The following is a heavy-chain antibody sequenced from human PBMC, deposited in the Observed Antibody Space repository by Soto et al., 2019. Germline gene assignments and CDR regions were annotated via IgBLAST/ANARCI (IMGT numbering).Heavy chain of an antibody. D-gene: IGHD6-19*01. V-gene: IGHV6-1*01. J-gene: IGHJ6*02. CDR1: GDSVSSNSAA. CDR2: TYYRSKWYN. CDR3: ARDRVAVATPYYYYYYGMDV. Sequence: SQTLSLTCAISGDSVSSNSAAWNWIRQSPSRGLEWLGRTYYRSKWYNDYAVSVKSRITINPDTSKNQFSLQLNPVTPEDTAVYYCARDRVAVATPYYYYYYGMDVWGQGTTVTVSS.